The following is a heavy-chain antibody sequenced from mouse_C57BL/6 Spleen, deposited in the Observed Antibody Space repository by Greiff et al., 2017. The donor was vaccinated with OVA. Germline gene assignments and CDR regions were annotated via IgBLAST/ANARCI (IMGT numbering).Heavy chain of an antibody. CDR1: GYTFTSYW. CDR2: IDPSDSYT. D-gene: IGHD1-1*01. V-gene: IGHV1-69*01. CDR3: AIGSSPAY. J-gene: IGHJ3*01. Sequence: QIQLQQPGAELVMPGASVKLSCKASGYTFTSYWMHWVKQRPGQGLEWIGEIDPSDSYTNYNQKFKGKSTLTVDKSSSTAYMQLSSLTSEDSAVYYCAIGSSPAYWGQGTLVTVSA.